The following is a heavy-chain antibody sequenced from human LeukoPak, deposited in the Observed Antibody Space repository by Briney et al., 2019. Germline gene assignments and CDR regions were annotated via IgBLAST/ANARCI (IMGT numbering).Heavy chain of an antibody. CDR2: ISSSSSYI. D-gene: IGHD2-15*01. V-gene: IGHV3-21*04. J-gene: IGHJ6*02. CDR1: GFSFSTHS. CDR3: ARERYCSGGSCPPRYYYYYGMDV. Sequence: GGSLRLSCAASGFSFSTHSMNWVRQAPGKGLEWVSSISSSSSYIYYADSVKGRFTISRDNAKNSLYLQMNSLRAEDTAVYYCARERYCSGGSCPPRYYYYYGMDVWGQGTTVTVSS.